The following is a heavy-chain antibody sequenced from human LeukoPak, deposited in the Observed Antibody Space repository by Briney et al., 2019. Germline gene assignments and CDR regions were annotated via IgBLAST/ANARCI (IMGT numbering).Heavy chain of an antibody. Sequence: PSETLSLTCAVYGGSFSGYYMSWVRQAPGKGLEWVSVIYSGGSTYYADSVKGRFTISRDNSKNTLYLQMNSLRAEDTAVYYCLYLTGYDYWGQGTLVTVSS. D-gene: IGHD3-9*01. V-gene: IGHV3-66*01. CDR1: GGSFSGYY. J-gene: IGHJ4*02. CDR3: LYLTGYDY. CDR2: IYSGGST.